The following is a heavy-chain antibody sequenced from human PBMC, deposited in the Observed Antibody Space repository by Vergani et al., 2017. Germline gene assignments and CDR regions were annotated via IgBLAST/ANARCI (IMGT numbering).Heavy chain of an antibody. CDR3: ARVGFGEYFFDY. CDR1: GGSISSYY. V-gene: IGHV4-59*01. D-gene: IGHD3-10*01. J-gene: IGHJ4*02. CDR2: IYYSGST. Sequence: QVQLQESGPGLVKPSETLCLTCTVSGGSISSYYWSWIRQPPGKGLEWIGYIYYSGSTNYNPSLKSRVTISVDTSKNQFSLKLSSVTAADTAVYYCARVGFGEYFFDYWGQGTLVTVSS.